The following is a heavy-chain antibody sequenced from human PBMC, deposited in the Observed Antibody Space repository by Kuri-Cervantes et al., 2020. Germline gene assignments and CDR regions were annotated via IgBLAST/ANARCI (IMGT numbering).Heavy chain of an antibody. D-gene: IGHD3-22*01. CDR1: GFSFSDYW. CDR2: IKQDGSEK. CDR3: ARGHHYYDSSGLSP. Sequence: GESLKISCAASGFSFSDYWMSWVRQAPGKGLEWVAYIKQDGSEKLYVDSVKGRFTISRDNAKNSLYLQMNSLRDEDTAVYYCARGHHYYDSSGLSPWGQGTLVTVSS. J-gene: IGHJ5*02. V-gene: IGHV3-7*01.